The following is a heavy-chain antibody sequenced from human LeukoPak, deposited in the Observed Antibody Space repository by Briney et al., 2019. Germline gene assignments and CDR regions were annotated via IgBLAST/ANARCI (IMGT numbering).Heavy chain of an antibody. CDR3: ARATPYYVWGTYRYYLEY. V-gene: IGHV4-34*01. CDR2: INHSGST. Sequence: NPSETLSLTCAVYGGSFSGYYWSWIRQPPGKGLEWIGEINHSGSTNYNPSLKSRVTISVDTSKNQFSLKLSSVTAADTAVYYCARATPYYVWGTYRYYLEYWGQGIIVVVSS. CDR1: GGSFSGYY. D-gene: IGHD3-16*02. J-gene: IGHJ4*02.